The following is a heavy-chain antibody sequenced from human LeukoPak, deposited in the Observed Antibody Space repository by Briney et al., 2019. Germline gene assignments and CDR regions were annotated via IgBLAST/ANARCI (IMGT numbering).Heavy chain of an antibody. V-gene: IGHV3-33*01. Sequence: TGGSLRLSCAASGXTFSSYGMHWVRQAPGKGLEWVAVIWYDGSNKYYADSVKGLFTISRDNSKNTLYLQMNSLRAEDTAVYYCARAPYDSSGYFYWYFDLWGRGTLVTVSS. CDR1: GXTFSSYG. CDR2: IWYDGSNK. D-gene: IGHD3-22*01. J-gene: IGHJ2*01. CDR3: ARAPYDSSGYFYWYFDL.